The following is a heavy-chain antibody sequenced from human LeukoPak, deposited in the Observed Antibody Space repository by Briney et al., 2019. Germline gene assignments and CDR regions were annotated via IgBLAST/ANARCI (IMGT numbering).Heavy chain of an antibody. CDR1: GGSIRSYY. CDR2: IYYSGST. V-gene: IGHV4-59*12. J-gene: IGHJ4*02. Sequence: SETLSLTCTVSGGSIRSYYWSWIRQPPGKGLEWIGYIYYSGSTNYNPSLKSRVTMSVDTSKNQFSLNLSSVTAADTAVYYCARDSGGEGIDYWGQGTLVTVSS. D-gene: IGHD3-16*01. CDR3: ARDSGGEGIDY.